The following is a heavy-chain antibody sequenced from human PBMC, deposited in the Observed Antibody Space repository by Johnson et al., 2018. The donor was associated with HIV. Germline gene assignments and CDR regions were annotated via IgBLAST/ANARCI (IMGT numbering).Heavy chain of an antibody. Sequence: VQLVESGGGLVQPGGYLRRSCAASGFTVSSNDMSWVRQAPGKGLEWVSAISGSGVSTYYADSVKGRFTISRDNSKNTLYLQMNSMRAEDTAIYYCAKYIGSTLDAFDLWGHGTMFPVSS. CDR1: GFTVSSND. V-gene: IGHV3-23*04. CDR2: ISGSGVST. CDR3: AKYIGSTLDAFDL. J-gene: IGHJ3*01. D-gene: IGHD3-10*01.